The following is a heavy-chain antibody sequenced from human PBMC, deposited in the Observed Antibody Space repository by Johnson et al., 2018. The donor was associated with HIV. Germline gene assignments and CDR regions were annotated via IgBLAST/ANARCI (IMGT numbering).Heavy chain of an antibody. Sequence: MQLVESGGDVVRPGGSLRISCVASGFKLYEYDVSWVRQVPGKGLEWVSVINWSGGGTAYADSVKGRFTVSTDNAKNSLYLQMNSLRAEDTAVYYCARDRGYWDAFDIWGQGTMVTVSS. CDR2: INWSGGGT. CDR3: ARDRGYWDAFDI. J-gene: IGHJ3*02. D-gene: IGHD3-22*01. V-gene: IGHV3-20*04. CDR1: GFKLYEYD.